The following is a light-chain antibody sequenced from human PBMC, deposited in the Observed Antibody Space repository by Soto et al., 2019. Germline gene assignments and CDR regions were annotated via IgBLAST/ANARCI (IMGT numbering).Light chain of an antibody. CDR2: GVS. CDR3: SSFTGTTTLDV. Sequence: LTQPASVSGSPGQSITISCTGTSSDVGAYKYVSWYQQHPGKAPKLIIYGVSNRPSGVSNRFSGSKSGNTAFLTVSGLQPEDEADYYCSSFTGTTTLDVFGAGTKVTVL. CDR1: SSDVGAYKY. V-gene: IGLV2-14*03. J-gene: IGLJ1*01.